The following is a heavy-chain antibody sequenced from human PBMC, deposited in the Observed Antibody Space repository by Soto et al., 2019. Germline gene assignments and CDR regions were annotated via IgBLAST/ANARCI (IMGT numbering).Heavy chain of an antibody. CDR2: IYYSGST. D-gene: IGHD6-19*01. V-gene: IGHV4-39*01. CDR1: GGSISSSSYY. CDR3: ARRSAGESSGFALDY. J-gene: IGHJ4*02. Sequence: SETLSLTCTVSGGSISSSSYYWGWIRQPPGKGLEWIGSIYYSGSTYYNPSLKSRVTISVDTSKNQFSLKLSSVTAADTAVYYCARRSAGESSGFALDYWGQGTLVTSPQ.